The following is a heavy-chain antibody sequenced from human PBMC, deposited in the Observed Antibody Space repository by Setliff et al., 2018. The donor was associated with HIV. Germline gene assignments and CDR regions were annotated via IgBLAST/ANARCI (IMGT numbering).Heavy chain of an antibody. Sequence: PSETLSLTCSVSGRSIDDSYWSWIRQSPGKRLEWIGFIKTSGRTNYKPSLKSRVTISLGTSKNQFSLRLNSVTATDTAVYYCARLAEDYYDSGTWEVDYWAHGTLVTVSS. J-gene: IGHJ4*01. CDR3: ARLAEDYYDSGTWEVDY. D-gene: IGHD3-10*01. V-gene: IGHV4-4*09. CDR2: IKTSGRT. CDR1: GRSIDDSY.